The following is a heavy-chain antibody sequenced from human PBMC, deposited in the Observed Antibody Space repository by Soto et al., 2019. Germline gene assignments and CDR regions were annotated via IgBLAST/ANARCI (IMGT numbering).Heavy chain of an antibody. V-gene: IGHV4-59*01. J-gene: IGHJ4*02. CDR3: ARDRSSGYHDY. CDR1: GGSISSYY. CDR2: IYYSGST. Sequence: SETLSLTCAVSGGSISSYYWSWIRQPPGKGLEWIGYIYYSGSTTSNPSLQSRVTISVDTSKNQFSLKLNSVTAADTAVYYCARDRSSGYHDYWGKGTRVTVS. D-gene: IGHD3-22*01.